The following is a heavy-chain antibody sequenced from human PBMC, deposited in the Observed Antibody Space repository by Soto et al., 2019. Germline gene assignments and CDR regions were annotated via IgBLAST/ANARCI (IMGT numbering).Heavy chain of an antibody. J-gene: IGHJ4*01. Sequence: PSETLSLTDSVSSDAISTFYWGWMPQSPGKELEWIGYVYYTGSTNYNPSLKSRVTISVDRSRNQFSLKLTSANAADTAVYYCARGCTVRNFAYHGTDYFYIFAYWGHGTKVTV. CDR1: SDAISTFY. CDR3: ARGCTVRNFAYHGTDYFYIFAY. D-gene: IGHD3-10*01. V-gene: IGHV4-59*01. CDR2: VYYTGST.